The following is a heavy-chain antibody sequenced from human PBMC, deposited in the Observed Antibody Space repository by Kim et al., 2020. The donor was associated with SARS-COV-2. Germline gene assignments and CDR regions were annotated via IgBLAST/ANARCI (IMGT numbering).Heavy chain of an antibody. CDR1: GGSISSYY. Sequence: SETLSLICTVSGGSISSYYWSWIRQPPGKGLEWIGYIYYSGSTNYNPSLKSRVTISVDTSKNQFSLKLSSVTAADTAVYYCARWYRAAGLDYWGQGTLVT. CDR3: ARWYRAAGLDY. J-gene: IGHJ4*02. D-gene: IGHD6-13*01. V-gene: IGHV4-59*08. CDR2: IYYSGST.